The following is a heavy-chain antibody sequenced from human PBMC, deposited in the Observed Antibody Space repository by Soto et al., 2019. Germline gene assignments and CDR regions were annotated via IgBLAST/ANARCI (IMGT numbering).Heavy chain of an antibody. J-gene: IGHJ4*02. CDR3: ARRTNLLKTGYYFDY. Sequence: SETLSLTCAVSGGSISSSNWWSWVRQTPGKGLEWIGEIYHSGSTNYNPSLKSRVTISVDKSKNQFSLKLSSVTAADTAVYYCARRTNLLKTGYYFDYWGQGTLVTVSS. D-gene: IGHD1-7*01. V-gene: IGHV4-4*02. CDR2: IYHSGST. CDR1: GGSISSSNW.